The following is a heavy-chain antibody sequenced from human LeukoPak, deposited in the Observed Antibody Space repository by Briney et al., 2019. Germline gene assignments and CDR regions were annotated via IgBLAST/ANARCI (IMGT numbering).Heavy chain of an antibody. CDR3: ARANGRMADY. CDR1: GGSISSSSYY. Sequence: SETLSLTCTVSGGSISSSSYYWGWIRQPPGKGLEWIGSIYHSGSTYYNPSLKSRVIISVDTSKNQFSLKLSSVTAADTAVYYCARANGRMADYWGQGTLVTASS. D-gene: IGHD2-8*01. V-gene: IGHV4-39*07. CDR2: IYHSGST. J-gene: IGHJ4*02.